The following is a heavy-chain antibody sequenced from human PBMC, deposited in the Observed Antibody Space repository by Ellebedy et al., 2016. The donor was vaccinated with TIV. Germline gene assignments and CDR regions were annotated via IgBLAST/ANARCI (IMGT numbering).Heavy chain of an antibody. Sequence: GESLKISCGTSGFSFNSYWMSWVRQAPGKGLEWVANINQGGSVKYYVDSVRGRFTISRDNAKNSLFLQMNSLRAEDTAVYYCATDGSYGDYRSPAHAFVFWGQGTMVSVAS. CDR1: GFSFNSYW. D-gene: IGHD3-10*01. CDR3: ATDGSYGDYRSPAHAFVF. CDR2: INQGGSVK. V-gene: IGHV3-7*01. J-gene: IGHJ3*01.